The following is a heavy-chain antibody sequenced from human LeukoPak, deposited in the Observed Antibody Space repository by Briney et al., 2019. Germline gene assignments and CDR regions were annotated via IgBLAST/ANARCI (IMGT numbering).Heavy chain of an antibody. CDR2: ISGSGGST. Sequence: PGGSLRLSCAASGFTFSSDAMSWVRQAPGKGLEWFSGISGSGGSTYYADSVKGRFTISRDNSKNTLYLQMNSLRAEDTAVYYCAKVAARCSAGSCDYYGMDVWGQGTTVTVSS. CDR3: AKVAARCSAGSCDYYGMDV. CDR1: GFTFSSDA. J-gene: IGHJ6*02. V-gene: IGHV3-23*01. D-gene: IGHD2-15*01.